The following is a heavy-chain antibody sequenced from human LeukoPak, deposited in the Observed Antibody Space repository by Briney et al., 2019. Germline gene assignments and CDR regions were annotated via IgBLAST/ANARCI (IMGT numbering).Heavy chain of an antibody. J-gene: IGHJ4*02. CDR3: ARGSVLTPVLSDY. CDR1: GSTFSSYE. V-gene: IGHV3-48*03. Sequence: GGSLRLPCAASGSTFSSYEINWVRQAPGKGLEWVSYISSSASIMYYADSVKGRFTISRDNAKNSLYLQMNSLRAEDTAVYYCARGSVLTPVLSDYWGQGTLVTVSS. CDR2: ISSSASIM. D-gene: IGHD4-23*01.